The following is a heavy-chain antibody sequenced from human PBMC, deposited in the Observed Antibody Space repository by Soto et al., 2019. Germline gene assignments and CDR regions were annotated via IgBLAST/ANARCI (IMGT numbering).Heavy chain of an antibody. CDR2: FVPLFGTT. V-gene: IGHV1-69*01. Sequence: QLVQSGSEVKKPGSSVKVSCQASGGTFSGYVVTWVRQAPGQGLEWMGEFVPLFGTTNYTQRFSGRITITAEESTSTAYMELRSLRSDDTAVYYSATQGLGVSSPPYFDNWGQRTLVTVSS. D-gene: IGHD3-16*01. CDR1: GGTFSGYV. CDR3: ATQGLGVSSPPYFDN. J-gene: IGHJ4*02.